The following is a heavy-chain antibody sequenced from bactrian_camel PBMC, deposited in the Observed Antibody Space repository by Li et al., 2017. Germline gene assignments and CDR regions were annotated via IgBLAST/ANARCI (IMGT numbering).Heavy chain of an antibody. CDR2: VDSDGRT. J-gene: IGHJ4*01. D-gene: IGHD2*01. CDR3: AAGSSGAAWSLQSTSPFVY. Sequence: HVQLVESGGGLVQAGGSLRLSCAASGYDYSPNYMVMGWFRQSTGKEREGVAAVDSDGRTNCAGSVNGRFTISIDNADNTLYLQMNDLMPEDTAMYYCAAGSSGAAWSLQSTSPFVYWGQGTQVTVS. V-gene: IGHV3S53*01. CDR1: GYDYSPNYMV.